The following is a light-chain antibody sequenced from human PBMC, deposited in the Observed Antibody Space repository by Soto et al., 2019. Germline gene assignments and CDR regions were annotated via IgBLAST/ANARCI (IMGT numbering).Light chain of an antibody. Sequence: QSALTQPASVSGSPGQSITISCTGTSSDVGSYDYVSWYQHHPGKAPKLLIYEVSNRPSGVSNRFSGSKSGNTASLTISGLQAEDEADYYCSSYTSSSTVVFGGGTKATV. CDR2: EVS. V-gene: IGLV2-14*01. CDR1: SSDVGSYDY. J-gene: IGLJ2*01. CDR3: SSYTSSSTVV.